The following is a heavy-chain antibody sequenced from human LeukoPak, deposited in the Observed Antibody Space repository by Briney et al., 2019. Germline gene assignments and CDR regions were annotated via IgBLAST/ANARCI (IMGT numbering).Heavy chain of an antibody. D-gene: IGHD4-17*01. CDR1: GFTFSSYG. V-gene: IGHV3-33*06. CDR3: AKDPTTEPFV. Sequence: PGGSLRLSCAASGFTFSSYGMHWVRQAPGKGLEWVALIWYDGSNKYYADSAKGRFTISRDNSKNTLYLQMNSLRAEDTAVYYCAKDPTTEPFVWGQGTLVTVSS. CDR2: IWYDGSNK. J-gene: IGHJ4*02.